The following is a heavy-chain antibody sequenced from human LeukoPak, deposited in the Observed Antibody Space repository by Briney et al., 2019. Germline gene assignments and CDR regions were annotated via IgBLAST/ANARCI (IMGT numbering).Heavy chain of an antibody. D-gene: IGHD4-23*01. Sequence: GGSLRLSCAASGFTFSSYSMNWVRQAPGKGLEWVSSISSSSSYIYYADSVKGRFTISRDNAKNSLYLQMNSLRAEDTAVYYCARAEGYDYGGNQNDYWGQGTLVTVSS. CDR3: ARAEGYDYGGNQNDY. V-gene: IGHV3-21*01. CDR1: GFTFSSYS. J-gene: IGHJ4*02. CDR2: ISSSSSYI.